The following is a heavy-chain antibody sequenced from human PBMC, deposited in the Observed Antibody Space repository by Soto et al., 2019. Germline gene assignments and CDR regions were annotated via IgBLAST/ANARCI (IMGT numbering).Heavy chain of an antibody. CDR3: ARSGDYDVLFDY. J-gene: IGHJ4*02. CDR1: GFSLSTSGVG. V-gene: IGHV2-5*01. Sequence: SGPTLVNPTQTLTLTCTLSGFSLSTSGVGVGWIRQPPGKALEWLALIYWNDDKRYSPSLKSRLTITKDTSKNQVVLTMTNMDPVDTATYYCARSGDYDVLFDYWGQGTLVTAPQ. D-gene: IGHD4-17*01. CDR2: IYWNDDK.